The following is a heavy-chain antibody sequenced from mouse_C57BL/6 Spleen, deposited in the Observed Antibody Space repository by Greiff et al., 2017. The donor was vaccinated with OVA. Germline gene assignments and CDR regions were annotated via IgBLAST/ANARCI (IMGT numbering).Heavy chain of an antibody. CDR1: GYTFTDYE. CDR2: IDPETGGS. CDR3: TRSGALSDGYFDY. D-gene: IGHD3-1*01. J-gene: IGHJ2*01. Sequence: VQLQQSGAELVRPGASVTLSCKALGYTFTDYEMHWVKQTPVHGLEWIGAIDPETGGSAYNQKFKGKAILTAYKSSSTAYMLLRSLTSDDSAVNSCTRSGALSDGYFDYWGQGTTLTVSS. V-gene: IGHV1-15*01.